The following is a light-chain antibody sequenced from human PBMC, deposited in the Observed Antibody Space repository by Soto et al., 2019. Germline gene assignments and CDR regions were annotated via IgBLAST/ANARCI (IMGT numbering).Light chain of an antibody. CDR3: QQYNTWRT. J-gene: IGKJ2*02. CDR1: QSVSSN. Sequence: EIVMTQSPATLSVSPGERATLSCRASQSVSSNLAWYQQKPGHAPRLLIYGASTRATGIPARFSGSGSGTEFTLTISSVQAEDFAVYYCQQYNTWRTFGQGTKLEIK. V-gene: IGKV3-15*01. CDR2: GAS.